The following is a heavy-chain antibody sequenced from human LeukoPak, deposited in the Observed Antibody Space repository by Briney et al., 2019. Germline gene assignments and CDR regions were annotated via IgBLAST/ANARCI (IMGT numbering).Heavy chain of an antibody. J-gene: IGHJ5*02. CDR2: INPSGGST. CDR1: GYTFTSYY. V-gene: IGHV1-46*01. Sequence: ASVKVSCTASGYTFTSYYMHWVRQAPGQGLEWMGIINPSGGSTSYAQKFQGRVTMTRDTSTSTVYMELSSLRSEDTAVYYCARDREGQTYWFDPWGQGTLVTVSS. CDR3: ARDREGQTYWFDP.